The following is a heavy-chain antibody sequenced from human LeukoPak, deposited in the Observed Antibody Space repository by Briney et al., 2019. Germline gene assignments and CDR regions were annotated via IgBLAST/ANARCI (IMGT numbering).Heavy chain of an antibody. Sequence: ASVKVLCKASGGTFSSYAISWVRQAPGRGLEWMGGIIPIFGTANYAQKFQGRGTITTDESTSTAYMELSSLRSEDTAVYYCARDPLDCSGGSCSDYWGQGTLVTVSS. V-gene: IGHV1-69*05. J-gene: IGHJ4*02. CDR2: IIPIFGTA. CDR3: ARDPLDCSGGSCSDY. D-gene: IGHD2-15*01. CDR1: GGTFSSYA.